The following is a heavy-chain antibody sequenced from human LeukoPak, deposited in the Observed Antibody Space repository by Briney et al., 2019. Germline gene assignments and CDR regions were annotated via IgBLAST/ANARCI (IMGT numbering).Heavy chain of an antibody. CDR2: ISYDGSNK. J-gene: IGHJ4*02. D-gene: IGHD3-3*01. CDR1: GFTFSSYA. Sequence: PGGSLRLSCAASGFTFSSYAMHWVRQAPGKGLEWVAVISYDGSNKYYADSVKGRFTISRDNSKNTLYLQMNSLRAEDTAVYYCAKAGARFLEWFTPGHFDYWGQGTLVTVSS. CDR3: AKAGARFLEWFTPGHFDY. V-gene: IGHV3-30-3*01.